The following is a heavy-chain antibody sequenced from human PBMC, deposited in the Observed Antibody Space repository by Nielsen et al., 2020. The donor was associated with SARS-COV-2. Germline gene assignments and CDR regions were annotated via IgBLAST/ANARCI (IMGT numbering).Heavy chain of an antibody. CDR1: GFTFSNTW. CDR3: ATRGNDY. V-gene: IGHV3-15*05. CDR2: IKSKTDGGTT. Sequence: GGSLRLSCTASGFTFSNTWMTWARQAPGKGLEWVGRIKSKTDGGTTDYAGPVKDRFSISRDDSRNTLYLQMNSLKTEDTAVYYCATRGNDYWGQGTLVTVSS. D-gene: IGHD3-16*01. J-gene: IGHJ4*02.